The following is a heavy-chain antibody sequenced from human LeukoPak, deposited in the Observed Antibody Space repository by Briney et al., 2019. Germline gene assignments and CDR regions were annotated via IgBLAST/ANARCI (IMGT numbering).Heavy chain of an antibody. D-gene: IGHD4-23*01. CDR1: GFTFSSYG. CDR2: ISYDGSNK. Sequence: GRSLRPSCAASGFTFSSYGMHWVRQAPGKGLEWVAVISYDGSNKYYADSVKGRFTISRDNSKNTLYLQMNSLRAEDTAVYYCAKDQGDYGGYFDLWGRGTLVTVSS. J-gene: IGHJ2*01. V-gene: IGHV3-30*18. CDR3: AKDQGDYGGYFDL.